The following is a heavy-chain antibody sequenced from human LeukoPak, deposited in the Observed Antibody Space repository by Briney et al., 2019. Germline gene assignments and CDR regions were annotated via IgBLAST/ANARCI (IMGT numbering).Heavy chain of an antibody. J-gene: IGHJ5*02. CDR1: GFTFSSYG. V-gene: IGHV3-30*18. CDR2: ISFDASKK. CDR3: AKDPGRYSSSWYSTLRFDP. D-gene: IGHD6-13*01. Sequence: PGGSLRLSCAASGFTFSSYGMHWVRQAPGKGLEWVAVISFDASKKYYAESVKGRFTISRDNSKSTLYLQMNSLRAEDTAVYYCAKDPGRYSSSWYSTLRFDPWGQGTLVTVSS.